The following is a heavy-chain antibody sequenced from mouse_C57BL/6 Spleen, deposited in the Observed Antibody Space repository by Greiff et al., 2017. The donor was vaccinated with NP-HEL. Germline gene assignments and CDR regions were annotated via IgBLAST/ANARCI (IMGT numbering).Heavy chain of an antibody. CDR2: INPGSGGT. D-gene: IGHD4-1*02. Sequence: QVQLKQSGAELVRPGTSVKVSCKASGYAFTNYLIEWVKQRPGQGLEWIGVINPGSGGTNYNEKFKGKATLTADKSSSTAYMQLSSLTSEDSAVYFCARPTPYAMDYWGQGTSVTVSS. CDR3: ARPTPYAMDY. J-gene: IGHJ4*01. CDR1: GYAFTNYL. V-gene: IGHV1-54*01.